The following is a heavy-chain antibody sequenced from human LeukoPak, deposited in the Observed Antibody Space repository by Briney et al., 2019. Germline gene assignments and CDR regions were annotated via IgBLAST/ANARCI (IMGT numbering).Heavy chain of an antibody. Sequence: GGSLRLSCAASGFTFSTYAMSWVRQAPGKGLEWVSSIRDSDDSTYYADSVKGRFTISRDNSKNTLYLQMNSLRAEDTAVYYCVRGDFDFWGQGTLVTVSS. CDR3: VRGDFDF. CDR1: GFTFSTYA. D-gene: IGHD3-16*01. V-gene: IGHV3-23*01. J-gene: IGHJ4*02. CDR2: IRDSDDST.